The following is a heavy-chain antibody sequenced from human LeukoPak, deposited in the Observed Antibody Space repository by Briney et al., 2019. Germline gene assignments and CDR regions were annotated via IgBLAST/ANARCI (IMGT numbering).Heavy chain of an antibody. D-gene: IGHD4-17*01. Sequence: PGGSLRLSCAASGFTFSGYSMNWVRQAPGKGLEWVSYISSSSNTIYYADSVKGRFTISRDNAKNSLFLQMNSLRAGDTAVYYCARLPPLRGLPYYFDYWGQGTPVTVSS. V-gene: IGHV3-48*01. J-gene: IGHJ4*02. CDR2: ISSSSNTI. CDR3: ARLPPLRGLPYYFDY. CDR1: GFTFSGYS.